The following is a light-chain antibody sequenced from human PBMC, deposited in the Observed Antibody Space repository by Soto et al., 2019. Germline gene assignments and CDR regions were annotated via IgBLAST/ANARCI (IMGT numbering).Light chain of an antibody. CDR1: QSVSSY. CDR3: QQRSNWIT. V-gene: IGKV3-11*01. J-gene: IGKJ5*01. CDR2: DAS. Sequence: EIVLTQSPATLSLSPGERATVSCRASQSVSSYLAWYQQKPGQAPRLLIYDASNRATGIPARFSGSGSGTDFTFTISSLEPEDFAVYYCQQRSNWITFGQGTRLEIK.